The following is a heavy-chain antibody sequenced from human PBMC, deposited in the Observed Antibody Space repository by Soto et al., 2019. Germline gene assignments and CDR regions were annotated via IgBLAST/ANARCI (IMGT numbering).Heavy chain of an antibody. D-gene: IGHD7-27*01. Sequence: GGSLRLSSEASGFTFTDYHMSWIRQARGKGLEWVALISETGSHTAYAESVKGRFTVSRDNARPSVFLQMNSLRSDDTAVYFCARSLRATSPLTFWGQGTPVTVSS. J-gene: IGHJ4*02. V-gene: IGHV3-11*06. CDR2: ISETGSHT. CDR1: GFTFTDYH. CDR3: ARSLRATSPLTF.